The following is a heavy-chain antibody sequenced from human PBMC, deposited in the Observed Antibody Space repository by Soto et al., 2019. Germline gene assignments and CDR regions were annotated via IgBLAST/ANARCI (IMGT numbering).Heavy chain of an antibody. J-gene: IGHJ3*02. CDR3: ARDTLRYFDWSGPYAFDI. CDR1: GFTFSSYS. D-gene: IGHD3-9*01. CDR2: ISSSSSTI. Sequence: EVQLVESGGGLVHPGGSLRLSCAASGFTFSSYSMNWVRQAPGKGLEWVSYISSSSSTIYYADSVKGRFTISRDNAKNSLYLQMNSLRAEDTAVYYCARDTLRYFDWSGPYAFDIWGQGTMVTVSS. V-gene: IGHV3-48*01.